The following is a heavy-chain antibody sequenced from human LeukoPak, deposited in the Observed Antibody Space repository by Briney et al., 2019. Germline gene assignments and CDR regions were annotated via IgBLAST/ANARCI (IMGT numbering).Heavy chain of an antibody. D-gene: IGHD3-10*01. Sequence: GGSLRLSCAASGFTFSTYAVNWVRQAPGKGLEWVSAISGSGGSTYYADSVKGRFTISRDNSKNTLYLQMNSLRAEDTAVYYCAKAVRGVINPCDYWGQGTLVTVSS. V-gene: IGHV3-23*01. CDR3: AKAVRGVINPCDY. CDR1: GFTFSTYA. CDR2: ISGSGGST. J-gene: IGHJ4*02.